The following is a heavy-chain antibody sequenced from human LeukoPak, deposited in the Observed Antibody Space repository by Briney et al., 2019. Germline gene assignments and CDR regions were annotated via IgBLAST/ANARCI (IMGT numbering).Heavy chain of an antibody. D-gene: IGHD3-22*01. CDR3: ARDPYYYDSSGYFQTSGLDAFDI. CDR1: GFTFSSYW. CDR2: INSDGSST. V-gene: IGHV3-74*01. J-gene: IGHJ3*02. Sequence: PGGSLRLSCAASGFTFSSYWMHWVRHAPGKGLVWVSRINSDGSSTSYADSVKGRFTISRDNAKNTLYLQMNSLRAEDTAVYYCARDPYYYDSSGYFQTSGLDAFDIWGQGTMVTVSS.